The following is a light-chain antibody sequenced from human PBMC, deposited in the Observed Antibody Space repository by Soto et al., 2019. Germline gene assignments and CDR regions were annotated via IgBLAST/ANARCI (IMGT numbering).Light chain of an antibody. V-gene: IGKV1-27*01. CDR2: GAS. J-gene: IGKJ5*01. CDR3: QVYNNGPPG. Sequence: DIQINPSPSSPSGSVGDRVTITCRASQGIGNYLAWYQHKPGKVPKLLIYGASTLQSRVPSRFSGGVSGTEFTLTISGLQIEDLATYYCQVYNNGPPGFGQGTRRDIK. CDR1: QGIGNY.